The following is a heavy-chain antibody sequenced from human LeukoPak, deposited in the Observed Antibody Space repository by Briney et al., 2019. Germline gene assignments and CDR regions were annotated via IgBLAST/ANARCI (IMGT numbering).Heavy chain of an antibody. CDR1: GYTFTDYY. D-gene: IGHD3-22*01. CDR3: ATLGISGYFRDY. Sequence: DSVKVSCKGSGYTFTDYYIHWVRQAPGQGLEWMGWINPKSGGTNYAQKFQGRVTMTRDTSISTAYMELRSDDTAVYYCATLGISGYFRDYWGQGTLVTVSS. CDR2: INPKSGGT. J-gene: IGHJ4*02. V-gene: IGHV1-2*02.